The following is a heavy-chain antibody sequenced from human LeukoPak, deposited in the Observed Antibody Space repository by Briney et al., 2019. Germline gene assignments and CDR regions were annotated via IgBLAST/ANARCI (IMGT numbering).Heavy chain of an antibody. CDR3: YKIPVAGKWYYDL. Sequence: PGGSLRLSCAASGFTFSSYGMTWVRQAPGKGLEWVSAISKSGTETFYADSVKGRFTISRDNSKNTLYLQMNSLSDGDTALYSFYKIPVAGKWYYDLWGRGTLVTVSS. CDR2: ISKSGTET. J-gene: IGHJ2*01. V-gene: IGHV3-23*05. CDR1: GFTFSSYG. D-gene: IGHD6-19*01.